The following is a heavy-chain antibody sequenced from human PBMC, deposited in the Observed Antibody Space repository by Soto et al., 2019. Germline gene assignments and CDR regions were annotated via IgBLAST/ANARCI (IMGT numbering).Heavy chain of an antibody. CDR3: ARDQEYCSSTGCYVGVFDI. Sequence: SETLSLTCAVSGGSISSGGYSWSLILQPPGKGLEWIGYIYHSGSTYYNPSLKSRVTIPVDRSKNQFSLKLSSVTAADTAVYYCARDQEYCSSTGCYVGVFDIWGQGTMVTVS. CDR1: GGSISSGGYS. J-gene: IGHJ3*02. D-gene: IGHD2-2*01. V-gene: IGHV4-30-2*01. CDR2: IYHSGST.